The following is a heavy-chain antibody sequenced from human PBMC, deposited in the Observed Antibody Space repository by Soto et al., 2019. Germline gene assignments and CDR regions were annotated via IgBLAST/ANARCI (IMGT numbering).Heavy chain of an antibody. CDR1: GGSFSGYY. CDR3: AKAMHSGYSS. D-gene: IGHD5-12*01. Sequence: QVQLQQWGAGLLKLSETLSLTCAVYGGSFSGYYWCLIRQPPGKGLEWIGEINHSGSSNYNPSLKGRFTISGDTSKNLSSLKRSSVAAADTAGYYCAKAMHSGYSSWGQSTLVTVSS. J-gene: IGHJ1*01. V-gene: IGHV4-34*01. CDR2: INHSGSS.